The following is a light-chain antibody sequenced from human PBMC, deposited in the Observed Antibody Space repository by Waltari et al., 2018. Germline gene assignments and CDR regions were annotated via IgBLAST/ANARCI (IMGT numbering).Light chain of an antibody. V-gene: IGLV3-25*03. J-gene: IGLJ3*02. CDR2: KDT. Sequence: SFELTQPPSVSVSPGQTASITCSGETLPNQYTYWYQQKAGQAPCLVIFKDTERPSGSPEGVSGSSSGTVVTLTIAGVRTEDEADYYCQSADSITTFEVFGGGTKLTVL. CDR1: TLPNQY. CDR3: QSADSITTFEV.